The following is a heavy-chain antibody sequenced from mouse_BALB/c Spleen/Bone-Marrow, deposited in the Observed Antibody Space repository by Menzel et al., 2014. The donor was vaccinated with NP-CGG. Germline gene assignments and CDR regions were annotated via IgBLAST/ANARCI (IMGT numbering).Heavy chain of an antibody. D-gene: IGHD4-1*01. Sequence: VQLQESEAELVRPGTSVKVSCKASGYAFTNYLIEWVKQRPGQCLEWNGVINPGSGGANYNEKFKGKATLTADKSSSTSGVQLSKTGSDDIAVYFCARNANVWFAYWGQGTLVILSA. V-gene: IGHV1-54*01. CDR3: ARNANVWFAY. CDR2: INPGSGGA. CDR1: GYAFTNYL. J-gene: IGHJ3*01.